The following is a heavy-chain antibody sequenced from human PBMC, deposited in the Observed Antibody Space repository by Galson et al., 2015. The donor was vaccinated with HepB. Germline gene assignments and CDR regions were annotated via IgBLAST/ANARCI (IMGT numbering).Heavy chain of an antibody. CDR1: GFTFSNYG. J-gene: IGHJ4*02. CDR2: IWYDGSNK. V-gene: IGHV3-33*01. Sequence: SLRLSCAASGFTFSNYGMHWVRQAPGKGLEWVAVIWYDGSNKYYADSVKGRFTISRDNSKNTLYLQMNSLRAEDTAVYYCARAVAGLVDHEEGEGYWGQGTLVTVSS. D-gene: IGHD6-19*01. CDR3: ARAVAGLVDHEEGEGY.